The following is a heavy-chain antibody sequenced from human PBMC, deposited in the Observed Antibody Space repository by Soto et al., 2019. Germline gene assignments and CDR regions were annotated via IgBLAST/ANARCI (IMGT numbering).Heavy chain of an antibody. D-gene: IGHD3-22*01. CDR1: GGTFSSYA. J-gene: IGHJ3*02. V-gene: IGHV1-69*01. CDR2: IIPIFGTA. Sequence: QVQLVQSGAEVKKPGSSVKVSCTASGGTFSSYAISWVRQAPGQGLEWMGGIIPIFGTANYAQKFQGRVTITADESTSTAYMELSSLRSEDTAVYYCARDDSSGYYYPPAFDIWGQGTMVTVSS. CDR3: ARDDSSGYYYPPAFDI.